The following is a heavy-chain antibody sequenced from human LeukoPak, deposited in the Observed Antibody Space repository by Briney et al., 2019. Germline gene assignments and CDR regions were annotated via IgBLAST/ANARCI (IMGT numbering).Heavy chain of an antibody. CDR1: GFTFSSYG. V-gene: IGHV3-33*01. CDR2: IWYDGSNK. CDR3: ASSIAAAGLDY. Sequence: GGSLRLSCAASGFTFSSYGMHWVRQAPGKGLEWVAVIWYDGSNKYYADSVKGRFTTSRDNSKNTLYLQMNSLRAEDTAVYYCASSIAAAGLDYWGQGTLVTVSS. J-gene: IGHJ4*02. D-gene: IGHD6-13*01.